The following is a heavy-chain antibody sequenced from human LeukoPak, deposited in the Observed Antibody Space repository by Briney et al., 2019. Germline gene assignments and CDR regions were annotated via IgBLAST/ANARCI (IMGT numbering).Heavy chain of an antibody. CDR1: GGSTSSGGYS. Sequence: SQTLSLTCAVSGGSTSSGGYSWSWIRQPPGKGLEWIGYIYHSGSTYYNPSLKSRVTISVDRSKNQFSLKLSSVTAADTAVYYCARDHLYGDSSWFDPWGQGTLVTVSS. D-gene: IGHD4-17*01. CDR3: ARDHLYGDSSWFDP. V-gene: IGHV4-30-2*01. CDR2: IYHSGST. J-gene: IGHJ5*02.